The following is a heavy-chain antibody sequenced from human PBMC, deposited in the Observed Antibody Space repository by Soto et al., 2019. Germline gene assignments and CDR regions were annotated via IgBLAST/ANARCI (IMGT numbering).Heavy chain of an antibody. J-gene: IGHJ6*02. CDR2: ISCSGGST. Sequence: GSLIVSWASSGFTFNTYIMSLVLQAPGKGLEWVSAISCSGGSTYYADSVKGRFTISRDNSKNTLYLQMNSLRAEDTAVYYCAKDRPQGEYQLLYRWTLYPFYYYGMDVWGQGTTVTVSS. D-gene: IGHD2-2*02. V-gene: IGHV3-23*01. CDR3: AKDRPQGEYQLLYRWTLYPFYYYGMDV. CDR1: GFTFNTYI.